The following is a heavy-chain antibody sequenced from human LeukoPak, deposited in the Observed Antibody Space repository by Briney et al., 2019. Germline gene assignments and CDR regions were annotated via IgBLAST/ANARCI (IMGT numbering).Heavy chain of an antibody. Sequence: GGSLRLSCAASGFIFTDYWMYWVRQAPGRGLAWVANIKEDGSEKNYVDSVKGRFTISRDNAKNSVYLQMNSLRVEDTAVYYCARIDIAVASAFILDAFGIWGQGTMVTVSS. CDR1: GFIFTDYW. V-gene: IGHV3-7*01. CDR3: ARIDIAVASAFILDAFGI. J-gene: IGHJ3*02. CDR2: IKEDGSEK. D-gene: IGHD2-2*01.